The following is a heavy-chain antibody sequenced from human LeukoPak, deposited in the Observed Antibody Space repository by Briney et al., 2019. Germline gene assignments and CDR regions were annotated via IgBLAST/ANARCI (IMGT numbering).Heavy chain of an antibody. V-gene: IGHV4-38-2*02. CDR1: GYSISSGYY. D-gene: IGHD3-10*01. Sequence: SETLSLTCTVSGYSISSGYYWGWIRQPPGKGLEWIGSIYYSGSTYYNPSLKSRVTISVDTSKNQFSLKLSSVTAADTAVYYCARVPRGDAFDIWGQGTMVTVSS. CDR3: ARVPRGDAFDI. J-gene: IGHJ3*02. CDR2: IYYSGST.